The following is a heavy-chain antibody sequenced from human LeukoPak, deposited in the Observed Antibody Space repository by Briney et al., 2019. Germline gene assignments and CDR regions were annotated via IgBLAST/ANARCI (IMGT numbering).Heavy chain of an antibody. J-gene: IGHJ4*02. Sequence: GGSLRLSCAASGFTFSSYAMHWVRQAPGKGLEWVSGIHWNSDIVGYADSVKGRFTISRDNAKNSLYLQMNSLRAEDTALYYCAKGTDGSFDLWGQGTLVTVSS. D-gene: IGHD1-1*01. V-gene: IGHV3-9*01. CDR2: IHWNSDIV. CDR1: GFTFSSYA. CDR3: AKGTDGSFDL.